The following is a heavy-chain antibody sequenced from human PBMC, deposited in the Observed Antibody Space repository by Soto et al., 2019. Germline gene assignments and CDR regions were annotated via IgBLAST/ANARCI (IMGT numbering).Heavy chain of an antibody. CDR2: ISGSGGST. D-gene: IGHD3-3*01. J-gene: IGHJ4*02. CDR3: AKDPRFLEWLTHYFDY. V-gene: IGHV3-23*01. CDR1: GFTFSSYA. Sequence: PGGSLRLSCAASGFTFSSYAMSWVRQAPGKGLEWVSAISGSGGSTYYADSVKGRFTISRDNSKNTLYLQMNSLRAEDTAVYYCAKDPRFLEWLTHYFDYWGQGTLVTVSS.